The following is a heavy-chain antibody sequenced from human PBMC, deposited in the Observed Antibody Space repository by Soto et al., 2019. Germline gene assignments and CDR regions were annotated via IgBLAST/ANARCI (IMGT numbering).Heavy chain of an antibody. D-gene: IGHD2-15*01. Sequence: EVQLVESGGGLVQPGGSLRLSCGASGFTFSTYSMNWVRQSPGKGLEWVSYISSSGSTIYYADSVKGRFIISRDNAKNSLYLQMNSLRDEDTAVYYCGWTKHWGQGTLVTVSS. CDR3: GWTKH. CDR1: GFTFSTYS. CDR2: ISSSGSTI. J-gene: IGHJ1*01. V-gene: IGHV3-48*02.